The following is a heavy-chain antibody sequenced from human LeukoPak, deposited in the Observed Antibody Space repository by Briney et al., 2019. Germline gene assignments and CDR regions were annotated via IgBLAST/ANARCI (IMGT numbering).Heavy chain of an antibody. J-gene: IGHJ3*02. D-gene: IGHD3-22*01. V-gene: IGHV4-4*07. Sequence: SETLSLTCTVSGGSISSYYWSWIRQPAGKGLEWIGRIYTSGSTNYNPSLKSRVTMSVDTSKNQFSLKLSSVTAADTAVYYCARGLYYDSSGYLGIGAFDIWGQGTMVTVSS. CDR3: ARGLYYDSSGYLGIGAFDI. CDR1: GGSISSYY. CDR2: IYTSGST.